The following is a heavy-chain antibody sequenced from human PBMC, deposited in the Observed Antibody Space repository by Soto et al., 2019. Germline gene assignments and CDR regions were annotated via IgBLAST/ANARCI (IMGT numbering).Heavy chain of an antibody. CDR3: ARDPRGYCCGGSGYHNYFDY. V-gene: IGHV3-21*01. D-gene: IGHD2-15*01. CDR2: ISSSSSYI. CDR1: GFTFSSYS. Sequence: EVQLVESGGGLVKPGGTLSLSCAASGFTFSSYSMNWVRQAPGKGLEWVSSISSSSSYIYYEDSVKGRFTISIDNTKNSLYLQVNSLRAEDTAVYYCARDPRGYCCGGSGYHNYFDYWGQGTLGTVSS. J-gene: IGHJ4*02.